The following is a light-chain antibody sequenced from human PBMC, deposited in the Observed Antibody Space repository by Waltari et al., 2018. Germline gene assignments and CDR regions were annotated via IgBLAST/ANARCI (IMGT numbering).Light chain of an antibody. CDR3: SSYTSSSTWV. V-gene: IGLV2-14*03. J-gene: IGLJ3*02. CDR1: SSAVRGYTY. CDR2: DVT. Sequence: QSALTQPASVSGSPGQSIPIYCTGTSSAVRGYTYVPWYQQHPGKAPKLMIYDVTTRPSGVSNRFSGSKSVNTASLTISGLQAEDEADYYCSSYTSSSTWVFGGGTKLTVL.